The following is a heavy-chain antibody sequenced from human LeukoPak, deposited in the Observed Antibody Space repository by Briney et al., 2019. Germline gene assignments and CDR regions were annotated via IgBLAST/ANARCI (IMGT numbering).Heavy chain of an antibody. V-gene: IGHV4-34*01. CDR3: ARTRPLAGVYYYYYGMDV. Sequence: SETLSLTCAVSGGSISGYYWSWIRQPPGKGLEWIGEINHSGSTNYNPSLKSRVTISVDTSKNQFSLKLSSVTAADTAVYYCARTRPLAGVYYYYYGMDVWGQGTTVTASS. CDR2: INHSGST. J-gene: IGHJ6*02. CDR1: GGSISGYY. D-gene: IGHD6-19*01.